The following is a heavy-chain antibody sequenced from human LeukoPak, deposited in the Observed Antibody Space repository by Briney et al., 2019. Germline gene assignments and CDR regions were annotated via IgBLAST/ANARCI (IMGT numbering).Heavy chain of an antibody. D-gene: IGHD1-1*01. CDR1: GHTFTDFY. Sequence: GASVKVSWRPSGHTFTDFYLNWVRQAPGQGLEWMGWINPYSDATITAQRFQGRVTLTWDTSIGTAYMELTRLTSDDTAMYYCATATITHTRDPWGQGTLVTVSS. V-gene: IGHV1-2*02. CDR2: INPYSDAT. CDR3: ATATITHTRDP. J-gene: IGHJ5*02.